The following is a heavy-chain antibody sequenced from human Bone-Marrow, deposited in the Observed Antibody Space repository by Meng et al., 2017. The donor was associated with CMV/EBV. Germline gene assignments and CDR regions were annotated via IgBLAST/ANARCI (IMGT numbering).Heavy chain of an antibody. J-gene: IGHJ4*02. CDR2: IYTSGST. CDR3: ARAMVRGVQRYFDY. Sequence: QVRRMASGPGMVKHSETLPLPCTVFGCSISSYYWTWFRQLAGKGLEWIGRIYTSGSTNYNPSLKSRVTMSVDTSKNQFSLKLSSVTAADTAVYYCARAMVRGVQRYFDYWGQGTLVTVSS. V-gene: IGHV4-4*07. CDR1: GCSISSYY. D-gene: IGHD3-10*01.